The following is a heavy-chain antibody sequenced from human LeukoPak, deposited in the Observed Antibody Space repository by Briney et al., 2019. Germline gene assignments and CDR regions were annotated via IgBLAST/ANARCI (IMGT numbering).Heavy chain of an antibody. V-gene: IGHV3-9*01. Sequence: GGSLRLSCAASGFTFDDYAMHWVRQAPGKGLEWVSGISWNSGSIGYADSVKGRFTISRDNAKNTLYLQINTLRAEDTATYYCARDLGLVPPGDYDYFDPWGQGTLVTVSS. J-gene: IGHJ4*02. CDR3: ARDLGLVPPGDYDYFDP. CDR2: ISWNSGSI. D-gene: IGHD3/OR15-3a*01. CDR1: GFTFDDYA.